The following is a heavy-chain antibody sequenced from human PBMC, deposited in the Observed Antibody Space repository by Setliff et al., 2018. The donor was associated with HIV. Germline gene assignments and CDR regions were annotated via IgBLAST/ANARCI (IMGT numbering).Heavy chain of an antibody. D-gene: IGHD3-3*01. CDR2: IYPADSDT. CDR3: ARAVREKVFRFLEWPAYYDS. Sequence: PGQSLKISCMGFGYSFTNFLIGCVRQMPGKGLEWMGIIYPADSDTTYNPSFQGQVTISTDKAISTAYLQWSPLKASDTAMYYCARAVREKVFRFLEWPAYYDSWGQGTLVTVSS. CDR1: GYSFTNFL. V-gene: IGHV5-51*01. J-gene: IGHJ4*02.